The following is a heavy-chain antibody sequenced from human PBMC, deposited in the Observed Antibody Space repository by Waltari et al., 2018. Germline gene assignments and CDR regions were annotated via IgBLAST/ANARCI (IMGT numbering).Heavy chain of an antibody. D-gene: IGHD3-3*01. CDR3: ARDWDFWSGYREVFDY. Sequence: QLQLQESGPGLVKPSETLSLTCTVSGGSISSSSYYWGWIRQPPGKGLEWIGSIYYSWSTYYNPSLKSRVTISVDTSKNQFSLKLSSVTAADTAVYYCARDWDFWSGYREVFDYWGQGTLVTVSS. CDR1: GGSISSSSYY. J-gene: IGHJ4*02. V-gene: IGHV4-39*07. CDR2: IYYSWST.